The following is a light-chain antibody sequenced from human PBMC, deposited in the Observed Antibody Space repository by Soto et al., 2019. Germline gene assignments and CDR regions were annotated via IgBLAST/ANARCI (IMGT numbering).Light chain of an antibody. V-gene: IGKV1-5*01. J-gene: IGKJ4*01. CDR1: QSISSW. Sequence: DIQMTQSPSTLSASVGDRVTITCRASQSISSWLAWYQQKPGKAPKLLIHEASRLETGVPSRFSGSESGTEFTLTISGLHAEDSATYYCQQYTNSPLTFGGGTKVDIK. CDR2: EAS. CDR3: QQYTNSPLT.